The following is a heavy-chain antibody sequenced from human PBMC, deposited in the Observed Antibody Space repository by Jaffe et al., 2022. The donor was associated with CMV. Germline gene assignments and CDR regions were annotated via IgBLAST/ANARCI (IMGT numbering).Heavy chain of an antibody. CDR2: INHSGST. J-gene: IGHJ5*02. D-gene: IGHD3-22*01. CDR1: GGSFSGYY. V-gene: IGHV4-34*01. Sequence: QVQLQQWGAGLLKPSETLSLTCAVYGGSFSGYYWSWIRQPPGKGLEWIGEINHSGSTNYNPSLKSRVTISVDTSKNQFSLKLSSVTAADTAVYYCARGRRITMIVVVITSWFDPWGQGTLVTVSS. CDR3: ARGRRITMIVVVITSWFDP.